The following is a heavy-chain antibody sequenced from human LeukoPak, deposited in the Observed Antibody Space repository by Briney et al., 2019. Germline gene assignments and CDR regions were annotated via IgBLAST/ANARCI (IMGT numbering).Heavy chain of an antibody. D-gene: IGHD3-10*01. CDR2: ISGSGGST. Sequence: GRSLRLSCAASGFTFSNYAMSWVPQAPGKGLEWGSAISGSGGSTYYADSVKGRFTISRDNSKNTLYLQMHSLRAEDTAVYYCAGRGSGSYFDYWGQGTLVTVSS. J-gene: IGHJ4*02. CDR3: AGRGSGSYFDY. V-gene: IGHV3-23*01. CDR1: GFTFSNYA.